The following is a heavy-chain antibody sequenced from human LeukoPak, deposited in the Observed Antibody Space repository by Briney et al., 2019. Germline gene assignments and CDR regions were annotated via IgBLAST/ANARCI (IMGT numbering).Heavy chain of an antibody. J-gene: IGHJ4*02. D-gene: IGHD6-19*01. CDR2: ISSSSSYI. CDR1: GFTFSSYS. CDR3: ARNIAVAGTGFDY. Sequence: KTGGSLRLSCAASGFTFSSYSMNWVRQAPGKGLEWVSSISSSSSYIYYADSVKGRFTISRDNAKNSLYLQMNSLRDEDTAVYYCARNIAVAGTGFDYWGQGTLVTVSS. V-gene: IGHV3-21*01.